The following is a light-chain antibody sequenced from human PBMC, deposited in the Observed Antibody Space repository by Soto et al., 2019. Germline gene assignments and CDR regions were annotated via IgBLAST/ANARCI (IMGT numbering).Light chain of an antibody. V-gene: IGKV3D-15*01. J-gene: IGKJ3*01. CDR3: QQYNKWPPDYT. CDR1: QSVGTN. Sequence: IVMTQSPATLSVSPGEKATLSCRASQSVGTNLAWYQQKPGQPPRLLIYASSTRVTGVPVRFSGSGSGTDFTLTIISLQSEDFAVYYCQQYNKWPPDYTFGPGTKVDIK. CDR2: ASS.